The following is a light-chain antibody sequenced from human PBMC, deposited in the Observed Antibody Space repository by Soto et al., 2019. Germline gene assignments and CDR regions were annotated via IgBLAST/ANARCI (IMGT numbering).Light chain of an antibody. CDR1: QSVLYSSNNKNN. Sequence: DIVMTQSPDSLAVSLGERATINCKSSQSVLYSSNNKNNLNWYQLKPGQPTKVLIYWASIRKSGVPDRFSGSGSGTDFTLTISSLQAEDVAVYYCQQYYSTPYTFGQGTKVEIK. CDR3: QQYYSTPYT. J-gene: IGKJ2*01. V-gene: IGKV4-1*01. CDR2: WAS.